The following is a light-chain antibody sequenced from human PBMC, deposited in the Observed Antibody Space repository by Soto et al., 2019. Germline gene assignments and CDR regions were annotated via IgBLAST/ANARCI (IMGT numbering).Light chain of an antibody. J-gene: IGLJ1*01. V-gene: IGLV2-14*01. CDR1: NSDVGIDDF. Sequence: QSALGQPASVSGTPGQSISISCTGSNSDVGIDDFVSWYQHNPDRASKLGVSEVSHRPSGVSTRFPGSSSGNTASPTLSGVHYGEEADYYCIKYTGYDIRDVCGTGT. CDR3: IKYTGYDIRDV. CDR2: EVS.